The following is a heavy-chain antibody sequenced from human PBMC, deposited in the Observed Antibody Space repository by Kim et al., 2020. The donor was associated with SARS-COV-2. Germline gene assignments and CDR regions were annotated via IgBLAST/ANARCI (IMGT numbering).Heavy chain of an antibody. CDR3: AKGVCWYFDL. D-gene: IGHD2-8*01. V-gene: IGHV3-23*01. J-gene: IGHJ2*01. Sequence: GGSLRLSCAASGFTFSNYAMSWVRQAPGKGLEWVSAISGSGGNTFYADSVKGRFTISRDTAKKTLFLQMNSLRAEDTAVYYFAKGVCWYFDLWGRGTLVTVSS. CDR1: GFTFSNYA. CDR2: ISGSGGNT.